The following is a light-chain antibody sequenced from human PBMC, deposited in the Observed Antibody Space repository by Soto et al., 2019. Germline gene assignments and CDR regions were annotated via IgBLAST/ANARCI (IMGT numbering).Light chain of an antibody. V-gene: IGKV1-5*01. CDR1: QSISSW. CDR2: DAS. Sequence: DIHITHSPSTLSASVGDRVTITCRASQSISSWLAWYQQKPGKAPKLLIYDASSLESGVPSRFSGSGSGTEFTLTISSLQPDDFATYYCQQYNSYSGTFGQGTKV. CDR3: QQYNSYSGT. J-gene: IGKJ1*01.